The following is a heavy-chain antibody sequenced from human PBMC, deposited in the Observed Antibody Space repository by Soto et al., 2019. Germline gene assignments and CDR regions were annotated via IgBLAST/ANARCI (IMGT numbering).Heavy chain of an antibody. CDR1: GFSLSTSGVG. CDR3: APLVVAGITYYCDT. Sequence: QITLKESGPTLVKPTQTLTLTCTFSGFSLSTSGVGVGCIRQPPGKALEWLTFIYWDDDKRNSPFRKSTLNITKDTSKNQVVLTMTNMEPVDTDTYYCAPLVVAGITYYCDTWGQGTLVTLSS. CDR2: IYWDDDK. V-gene: IGHV2-5*02. J-gene: IGHJ5*02. D-gene: IGHD2-15*01.